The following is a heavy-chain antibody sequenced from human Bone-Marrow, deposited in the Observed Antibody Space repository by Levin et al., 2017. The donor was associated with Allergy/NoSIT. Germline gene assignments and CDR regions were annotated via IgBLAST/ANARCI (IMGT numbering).Heavy chain of an antibody. CDR1: GSPFPRYG. CDR2: ISAYNGNT. D-gene: IGHD3-10*01. Sequence: PAASVPVSCPSSGSPFPRYGISWVRQAPGQGLEWMGWISAYNGNTNYAQKLQGRVTMTTDTSTSTAYMELRSLRSDDTAVYYCARDEGFGELWGWADLRRDAFDSWGQGTMVTVSS. CDR3: ARDEGFGELWGWADLRRDAFDS. J-gene: IGHJ3*02. V-gene: IGHV1-18*01.